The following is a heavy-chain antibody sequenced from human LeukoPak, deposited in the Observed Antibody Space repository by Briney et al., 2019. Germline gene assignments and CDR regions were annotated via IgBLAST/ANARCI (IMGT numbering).Heavy chain of an antibody. CDR3: ARQSDSSGYYSFNY. CDR2: IYYSGST. D-gene: IGHD3-22*01. Sequence: SETLSLTCTVSGGSISSYYWSWIRQPPGKGLEWIGYIYYSGSTNYNPSLKSRVTISVDTSKNQFSLKLSSVTAADTAVYFCARQSDSSGYYSFNYWGQGTLVTVSS. J-gene: IGHJ4*02. V-gene: IGHV4-59*08. CDR1: GGSISSYY.